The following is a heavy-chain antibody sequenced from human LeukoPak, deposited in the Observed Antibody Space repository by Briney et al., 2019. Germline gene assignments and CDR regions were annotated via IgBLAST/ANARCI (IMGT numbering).Heavy chain of an antibody. D-gene: IGHD3-22*01. V-gene: IGHV4-59*01. CDR2: VSDTGRT. Sequence: PSETLSLTCTVSGVSLSGNYWGWLGKPPGQRWEWIGYVSDTGRTKYKPPLQSRVTISIDTSKSQFSLKLTSVTSADTAVYSCARLLDNDISGDPDTFDVWGQGTTVIVSS. J-gene: IGHJ3*01. CDR3: ARLLDNDISGDPDTFDV. CDR1: GVSLSGNY.